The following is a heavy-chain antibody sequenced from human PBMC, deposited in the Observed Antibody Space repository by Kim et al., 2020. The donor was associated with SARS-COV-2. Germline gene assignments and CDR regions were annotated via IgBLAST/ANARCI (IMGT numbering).Heavy chain of an antibody. Sequence: SETLSLTCTVSGGSISSYYWSWIRQPPGKGLEWIGYIYYSGSTNYNPSLKSRVTISVDTSKNQFSLKLSSVTAADTAVYYCARGGGFWSGYSDYCGQGTLVTVSS. CDR3: ARGGGFWSGYSDY. CDR1: GGSISSYY. D-gene: IGHD3-3*01. V-gene: IGHV4-59*01. J-gene: IGHJ4*02. CDR2: IYYSGST.